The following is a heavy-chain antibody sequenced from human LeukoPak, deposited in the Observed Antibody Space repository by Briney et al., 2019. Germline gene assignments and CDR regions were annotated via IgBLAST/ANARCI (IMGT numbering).Heavy chain of an antibody. CDR2: ISSSSAHI. J-gene: IGHJ4*02. D-gene: IGHD1-26*01. V-gene: IGHV3-21*01. CDR3: ARDIGGSYTAIDY. CDR1: GFTFSSYS. Sequence: GGSLRLSCAASGFTFSSYSMNWVRQAPGKGLEWVSFISSSSAHINYADSVKGRFTISRDNPRNSLYLQMNSLRAEDTAVYYCARDIGGSYTAIDYWGQGTLVTVAS.